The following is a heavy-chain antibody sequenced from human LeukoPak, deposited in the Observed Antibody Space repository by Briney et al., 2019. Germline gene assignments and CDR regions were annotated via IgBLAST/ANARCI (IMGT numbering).Heavy chain of an antibody. CDR1: GGSISSGGYY. Sequence: SETLSLTCTVSGGSISSGGYYWSWLRQHPGKGLEWIGYIYYSGSTYYNPSLKSRVTISVDTSKNQLSLKLSSVTAPDTAVYYCARDRTGYCSSTSCARGAFDIWGQGTMVTVSS. CDR3: ARDRTGYCSSTSCARGAFDI. V-gene: IGHV4-31*03. CDR2: IYYSGST. D-gene: IGHD2-2*01. J-gene: IGHJ3*02.